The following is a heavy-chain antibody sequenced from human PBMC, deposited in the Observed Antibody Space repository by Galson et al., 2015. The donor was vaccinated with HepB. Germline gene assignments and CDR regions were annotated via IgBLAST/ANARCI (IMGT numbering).Heavy chain of an antibody. CDR3: AKVFPEKTDGWYRQALYYFDS. J-gene: IGHJ4*02. Sequence: LRLSCAASGFTFSYYAMAWVRQAPGKGLEWISAITPSGDNTYSADSMKGRFFVSRDNSQNTLFLQMNSLRADDTAIYFCAKVFPEKTDGWYRQALYYFDSWGQGTRVTVSS. D-gene: IGHD6-19*01. V-gene: IGHV3-23*01. CDR1: GFTFSYYA. CDR2: ITPSGDNT.